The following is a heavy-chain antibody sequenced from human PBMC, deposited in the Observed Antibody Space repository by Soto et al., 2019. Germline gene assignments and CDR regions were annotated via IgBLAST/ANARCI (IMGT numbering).Heavy chain of an antibody. CDR3: VRFGGAAAGPGDY. Sequence: TGGSLRLSCVASEFTFSGYEMNWARQAPGKGLEWVSYISSSGITIYYTDSVKGRFTISRDNGKKSLYLQMNSLRAEDTAVYYCVRFGGAAAGPGDYWGQGTLVTVSS. CDR2: ISSSGITI. D-gene: IGHD6-13*01. CDR1: EFTFSGYE. V-gene: IGHV3-48*03. J-gene: IGHJ4*02.